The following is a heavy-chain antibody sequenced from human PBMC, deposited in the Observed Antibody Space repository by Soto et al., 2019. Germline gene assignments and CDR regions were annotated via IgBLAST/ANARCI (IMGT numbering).Heavy chain of an antibody. CDR2: IKPDGGEK. D-gene: IGHD1-1*01. J-gene: IGHJ3*01. CDR1: AFTFGSSW. V-gene: IGHV3-7*01. CDR3: ARVRRTGEAFDV. Sequence: EVQLVESGGGLVQPGGSLRLSCAASAFTFGSSWMIWVRQAPGKGLEWVTTIKPDGGEKYYVDSVKGRFTISRDNAKNSVYLQINSLRAEDTAVYYCARVRRTGEAFDVWGQGTMVTVS.